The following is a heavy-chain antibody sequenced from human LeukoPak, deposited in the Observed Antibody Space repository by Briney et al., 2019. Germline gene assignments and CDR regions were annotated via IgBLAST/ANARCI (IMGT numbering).Heavy chain of an antibody. D-gene: IGHD6-19*01. J-gene: IGHJ3*02. CDR2: FDPEDGET. CDR1: GYTLTELS. Sequence: ASVKVSCKVSGYTLTELSMHWVRQAPGKGLEWMGGFDPEDGETIYAQKFQGRVTMTEDTSTDTAYMELSSLRSEDTAVYYCARDPEPGIAVAAEGAFDIWGQGTMVTVSS. CDR3: ARDPEPGIAVAAEGAFDI. V-gene: IGHV1-24*01.